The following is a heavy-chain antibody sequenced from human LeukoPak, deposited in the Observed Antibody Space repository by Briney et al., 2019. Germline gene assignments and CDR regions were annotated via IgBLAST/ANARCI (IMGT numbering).Heavy chain of an antibody. D-gene: IGHD3/OR15-3a*01. CDR2: IYYSGSS. J-gene: IGHJ4*02. V-gene: IGHV4-39*01. Sequence: PSETLSLTCSVSGGSISSSSSYWGWIRQPPGKGLEWIGSIYYSGSSFGNPALKSRVTISVDTSKNQFSLRLTSVTAADTAVYYCARQTGSGLFILPGGQGTLVTVSS. CDR3: ARQTGSGLFILP. CDR1: GGSISSSSSY.